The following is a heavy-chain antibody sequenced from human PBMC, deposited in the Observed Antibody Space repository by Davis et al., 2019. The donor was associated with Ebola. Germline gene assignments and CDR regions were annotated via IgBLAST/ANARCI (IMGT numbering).Heavy chain of an antibody. J-gene: IGHJ3*02. CDR3: ARSRGNLGDDI. Sequence: AASVKVSCKASGGTFSSYTISWVRQAPGQGLEWMGRIIPILGIANYAQKVQGRVTMTTDTSTTTAHMELRSLRSDDTAVYYCARSRGNLGDDIWGQGTMVTVSS. D-gene: IGHD3-10*01. CDR2: IIPILGIA. V-gene: IGHV1-69*02. CDR1: GGTFSSYT.